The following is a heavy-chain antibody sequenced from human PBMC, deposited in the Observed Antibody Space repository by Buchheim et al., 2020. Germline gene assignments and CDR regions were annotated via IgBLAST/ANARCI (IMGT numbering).Heavy chain of an antibody. J-gene: IGHJ5*02. CDR3: ARDLHATSSVNWFDP. CDR2: ISDDGNTK. D-gene: IGHD6-6*01. Sequence: QVQLVESGGDVVQPGRSLRLSCAASGFTFSSHAMHWVRQTPDKGLEWLTIISDDGNTKYYAGSVKGRFTVSSDNHKNTLFLHMNSLRVEDTAIYYCARDLHATSSVNWFDPWGQGTL. CDR1: GFTFSSHA. V-gene: IGHV3-30*14.